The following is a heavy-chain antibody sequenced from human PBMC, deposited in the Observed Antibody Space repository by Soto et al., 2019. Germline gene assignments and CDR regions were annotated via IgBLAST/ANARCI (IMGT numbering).Heavy chain of an antibody. CDR3: ARDYSSSWYGWFDP. D-gene: IGHD6-13*01. Sequence: ASVKVSCKASGYTFTTYGISWVRQAPGQGLEWMGWISAYNGNIKYAQKFQGRVTMTRDTSTSTAYMEVRSLRSDDTAVYYCARDYSSSWYGWFDPWGQGTLVTSPQ. CDR1: GYTFTTYG. J-gene: IGHJ5*02. V-gene: IGHV1-18*04. CDR2: ISAYNGNI.